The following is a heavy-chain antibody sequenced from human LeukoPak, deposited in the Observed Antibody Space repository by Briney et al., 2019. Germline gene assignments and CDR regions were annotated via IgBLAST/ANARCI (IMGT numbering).Heavy chain of an antibody. CDR2: IKTDGSST. CDR1: GLQFNRQL. CDR3: ARASPASYGDFDI. J-gene: IGHJ3*02. D-gene: IGHD4-17*01. V-gene: IGHV3-74*01. Sequence: GGSLEHLRSAFGLQFNRQLIHRVRQGPGKGLVWVSRIKTDGSSTNYADSVKDRFTISRDNANDTLYLQMNSLRVEDTAEYYCARASPASYGDFDIWGQGTMVTVSS.